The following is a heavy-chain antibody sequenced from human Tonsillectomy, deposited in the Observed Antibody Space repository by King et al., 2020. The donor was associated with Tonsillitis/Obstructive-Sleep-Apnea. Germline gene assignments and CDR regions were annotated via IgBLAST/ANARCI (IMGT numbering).Heavy chain of an antibody. V-gene: IGHV3-23*04. Sequence: VQLVESGGGLVQPGGSLRLPCAASGSTFSSYAMSWVRKAPGKVLEWVSAITGSGGTTYYADSVKGRFTISRDNSKNTLYLQMSSLRAEDTAVYYCARASGPYYYYYYMDVWGKGTTVTVSS. CDR2: ITGSGGTT. CDR1: GSTFSSYA. D-gene: IGHD6-25*01. J-gene: IGHJ6*03. CDR3: ARASGPYYYYYYMDV.